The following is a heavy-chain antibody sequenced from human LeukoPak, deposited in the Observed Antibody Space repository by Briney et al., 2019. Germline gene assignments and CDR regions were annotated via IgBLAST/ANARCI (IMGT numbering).Heavy chain of an antibody. J-gene: IGHJ4*02. CDR3: ARDYDSSGYYYDY. Sequence: PGGSLRLSCAASGFISSRHWMNWGRQAPGKGLEWVAGIDGDGSQKDYVDSVKGRFTIYRDNAKNLLYLLMNSLRVEDTAVYYCARDYDSSGYYYDYWGQGTLVTVSS. CDR1: GFISSRHW. CDR2: IDGDGSQK. V-gene: IGHV3-7*01. D-gene: IGHD3-22*01.